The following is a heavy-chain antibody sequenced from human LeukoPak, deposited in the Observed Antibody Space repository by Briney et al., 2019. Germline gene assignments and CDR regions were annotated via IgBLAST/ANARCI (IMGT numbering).Heavy chain of an antibody. D-gene: IGHD2-2*01. J-gene: IGHJ4*02. CDR3: ARQGPGYCGSTSCYGVDY. CDR2: INTNTGNP. CDR1: GYTFTGYY. V-gene: IGHV7-4-1*02. Sequence: VASVKVSCKASGYTFTGYYIHWVRQAPGQGLEWMGWINTNTGNPTYAQGFTGRFVFSLDTSVSTAYLQISSLKAEDTAVYYCARQGPGYCGSTSCYGVDYWGQGTLVTVSS.